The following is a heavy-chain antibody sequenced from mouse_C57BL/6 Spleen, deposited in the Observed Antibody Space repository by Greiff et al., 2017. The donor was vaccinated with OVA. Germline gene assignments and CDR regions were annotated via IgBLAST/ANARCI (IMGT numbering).Heavy chain of an antibody. D-gene: IGHD6-1*01. V-gene: IGHV5-17*01. CDR2: ISSGSSTI. J-gene: IGHJ4*01. Sequence: EVKLVESGGGLVKPGGSLKLSCAASGFTFSDYGMHWVRQAPEKGLEWVAYISSGSSTIYYADTVKGRFTISRDNAKNTLFLQMTSLRSEDTAMYYWARRGYSLYAMDDWGQGTSVTVSS. CDR1: GFTFSDYG. CDR3: ARRGYSLYAMDD.